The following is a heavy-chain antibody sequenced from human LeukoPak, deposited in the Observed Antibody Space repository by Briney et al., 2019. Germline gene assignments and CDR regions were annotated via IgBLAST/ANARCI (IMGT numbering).Heavy chain of an antibody. CDR1: GYSISSGYY. CDR2: IYHTGST. Sequence: SETLSLTCAVSGYSISSGYYWGWIRQPPGKGLEWVGNIYHTGSTYYNPSLKGRVTISGDTSENQFSLKLSSVTAADTAVYYCARCQHYFDSSAYPRPYYFDYWGRGTLVTVSS. J-gene: IGHJ4*02. V-gene: IGHV4-38-2*01. D-gene: IGHD3-22*01. CDR3: ARCQHYFDSSAYPRPYYFDY.